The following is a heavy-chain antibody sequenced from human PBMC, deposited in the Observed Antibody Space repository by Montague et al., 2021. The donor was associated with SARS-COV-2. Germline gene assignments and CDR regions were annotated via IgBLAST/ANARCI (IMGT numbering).Heavy chain of an antibody. CDR3: ATYGSGTKGDAFDI. CDR2: NSGNT. D-gene: IGHD3-10*01. J-gene: IGHJ3*02. V-gene: IGHV4-59*11. Sequence: SETLSLTCTVSGGSISNHYWSWIRQPPGKGLEWIAFNSGNTNYNPSLKSRVTISVDTSKNQFSLKLSSVTAADTAVYYCATYGSGTKGDAFDIWGQGTMVTVSS. CDR1: GGSISNHY.